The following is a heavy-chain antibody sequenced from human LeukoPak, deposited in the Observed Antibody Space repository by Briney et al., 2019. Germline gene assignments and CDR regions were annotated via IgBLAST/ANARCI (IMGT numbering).Heavy chain of an antibody. D-gene: IGHD6-19*01. CDR1: GFTFGSFG. J-gene: IGHJ4*02. CDR3: ARDVMAVAGTLGFDC. V-gene: IGHV3-30*04. Sequence: GRSLRLSCVAYGFTFGSFGMHWVRQAPGKGLDWVAVIAYDGNDENCADSVKGRFTISRDNFKNTLYLQMNSLGPEDTAMYYCARDVMAVAGTLGFDCWGQGALVTVSS. CDR2: IAYDGNDE.